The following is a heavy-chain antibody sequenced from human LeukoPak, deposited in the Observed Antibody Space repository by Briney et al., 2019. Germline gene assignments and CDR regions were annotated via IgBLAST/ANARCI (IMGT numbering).Heavy chain of an antibody. CDR2: IYYSGST. CDR1: GYSISSAYY. Sequence: SETLSLTCAVSGYSISSAYYWGWIRQPPGKGLEWIGSIYYSGSTYYDPSLKSRVTISVDTSKNQFSLKLSSVTAADTAVYYCATPLLDYYDSSGQLYYFDYWGQGTLLTVSS. CDR3: ATPLLDYYDSSGQLYYFDY. D-gene: IGHD3-22*01. V-gene: IGHV4-38-2*01. J-gene: IGHJ4*02.